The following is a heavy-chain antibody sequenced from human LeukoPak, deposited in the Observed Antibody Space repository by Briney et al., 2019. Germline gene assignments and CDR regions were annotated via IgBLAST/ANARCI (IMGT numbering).Heavy chain of an antibody. CDR1: GFSFSSCE. Sequence: QPGGSLRLSCAASGFSFSSCEMNWVRQAPGKGLEWVSYISSSSTTKLYADSVKGRFTISRDNSKNSLYLQMNSLSAEDMAVYYCARGGSTGYDYNAFDIWGQGTMVTVSS. CDR3: ARGGSTGYDYNAFDI. J-gene: IGHJ3*02. V-gene: IGHV3-48*03. CDR2: ISSSSTTK. D-gene: IGHD3-16*01.